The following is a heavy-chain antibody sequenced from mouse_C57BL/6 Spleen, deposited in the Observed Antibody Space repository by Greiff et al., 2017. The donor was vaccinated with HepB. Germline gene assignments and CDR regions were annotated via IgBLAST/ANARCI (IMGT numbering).Heavy chain of an antibody. J-gene: IGHJ4*01. Sequence: QVQLQQPGAELVMPGASVKLSCKASGYTFTSYWMHWVKQRPGPGLEWIGEIDPSDSYTNYNQKFKGKSTLTVDKSSSTAYMQLSSLTSEDSAVYYCARKLLYAMDYWGQGTSVTVSS. CDR1: GYTFTSYW. CDR2: IDPSDSYT. D-gene: IGHD2-1*01. V-gene: IGHV1-69*01. CDR3: ARKLLYAMDY.